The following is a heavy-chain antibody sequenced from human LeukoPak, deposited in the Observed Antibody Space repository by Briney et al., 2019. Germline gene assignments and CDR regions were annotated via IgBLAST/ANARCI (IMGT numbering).Heavy chain of an antibody. CDR3: RYFDY. CDR2: IKSKTDGGTT. Sequence: KSGGSLRLSCAASGFIFINAWMSWVRQAPGKGLEWVGRIKSKTDGGTTDYAAPVKGRFTISRDDSGNTLYLQMNSLEIEDTAVYYCRYFDYWGQGTLVTVSS. CDR1: GFIFINAW. V-gene: IGHV3-15*01. J-gene: IGHJ4*02.